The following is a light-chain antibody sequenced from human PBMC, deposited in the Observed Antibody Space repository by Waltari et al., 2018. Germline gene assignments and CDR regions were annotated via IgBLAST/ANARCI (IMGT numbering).Light chain of an antibody. V-gene: IGKV3-15*01. CDR1: PSVSSN. J-gene: IGKJ4*01. Sequence: EIVMTQSPATLSVSPGERATLSCRASPSVSSNLAWYQQKPGQSPRLLIYGASTRATGIPARCSGSGSGTEFTLTISSLQSEDFAVYYCQQYNNWLRLTFGGGTKVEIK. CDR3: QQYNNWLRLT. CDR2: GAS.